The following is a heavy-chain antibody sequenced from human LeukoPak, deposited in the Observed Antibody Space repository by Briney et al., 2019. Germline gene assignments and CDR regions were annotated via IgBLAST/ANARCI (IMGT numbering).Heavy chain of an antibody. CDR2: IYYSGST. CDR1: GGSISSGGYY. J-gene: IGHJ4*02. Sequence: SQTLSLTCTVSGGSISSGGYYWSWIRQHPRTGLEWIGYIYYSGSTYYNPSLKSRVTISVDTSKNQFSLKLSSVTAADTAVYYCAREIDYRAYFDYWGQGTLVTVSS. CDR3: AREIDYRAYFDY. D-gene: IGHD4-11*01. V-gene: IGHV4-31*03.